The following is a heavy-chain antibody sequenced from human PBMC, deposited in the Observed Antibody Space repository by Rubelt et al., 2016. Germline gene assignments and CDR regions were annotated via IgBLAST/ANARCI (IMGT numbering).Heavy chain of an antibody. J-gene: IGHJ4*02. CDR1: GGSFSNYY. CDR3: ATRYRGGGSGYFYPEYHLDY. D-gene: IGHD2-15*01. Sequence: QVQLQQWGAGLFRPSQPLSLTCGVYGGSFSNYYWTWIRQPPGKGLEWIGDINKSGNTDYNPSLKSRVTISVDTSKNQFSLMLSSVTAADTAVYDCATRYRGGGSGYFYPEYHLDYWGQGTLVTFSS. CDR2: INKSGNT. V-gene: IGHV4-34*01.